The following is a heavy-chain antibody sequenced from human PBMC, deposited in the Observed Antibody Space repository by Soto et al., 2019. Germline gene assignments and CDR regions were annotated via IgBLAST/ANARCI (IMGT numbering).Heavy chain of an antibody. D-gene: IGHD3-16*01. CDR1: GGSISSSSYY. J-gene: IGHJ4*02. V-gene: IGHV4-39*01. CDR3: ATPIDYYDYIWGTRFDY. Sequence: SETLSLTCTVSGGSISSSSYYWGWIRQPPGKGLEWIGSIYYSGSTYYNPSLKSRVTISVDTSKNQFSLKLSSVTAADTAVYYCATPIDYYDYIWGTRFDYWGQGTLVTVSS. CDR2: IYYSGST.